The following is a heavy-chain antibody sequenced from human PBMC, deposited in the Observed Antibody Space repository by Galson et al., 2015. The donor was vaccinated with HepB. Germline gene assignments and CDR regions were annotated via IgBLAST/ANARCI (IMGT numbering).Heavy chain of an antibody. V-gene: IGHV3-21*01. CDR2: ITDNGDV. CDR1: GFTFSIYS. Sequence: SLRLSCAASGFTFSIYSMNWVRQAPGKGLEWVSSITDNGDVCYAVSVKGRFSISGDNAQNSLYLQMSSLRAEDTAMYYCARDPAAGDSWGQGTLVTVSS. CDR3: ARDPAAGDS. J-gene: IGHJ4*02. D-gene: IGHD6-13*01.